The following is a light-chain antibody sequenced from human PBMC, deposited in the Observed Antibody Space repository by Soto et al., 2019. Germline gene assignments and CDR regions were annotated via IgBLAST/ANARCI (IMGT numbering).Light chain of an antibody. CDR3: QQYNGYSTWT. V-gene: IGKV1-5*01. CDR1: QSIDRW. Sequence: IQMTQSPSTLSASVGDRVTITGLASQSIDRWLAWYQQKPGKAPKVLIWDATTLHRGVPARFSGSRSGTEFTLTISGLQPDDFATYYCQQYNGYSTWTFGQGTKVDIK. CDR2: DAT. J-gene: IGKJ1*01.